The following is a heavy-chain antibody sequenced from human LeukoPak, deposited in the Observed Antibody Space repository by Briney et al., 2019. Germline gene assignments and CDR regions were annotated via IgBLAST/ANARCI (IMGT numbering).Heavy chain of an antibody. CDR1: GFTFSSYA. Sequence: GGSLRLSCAASGFTFSSYAMHWVRQAPGKGLEWVAVISYDGSNKYYADSVKGRFTIPRDNSKNTLYLQMNSLRAEDTAVYYCARDPVRRRYFDWLSSWYFDYWGQGTLVTVSS. CDR2: ISYDGSNK. J-gene: IGHJ4*02. D-gene: IGHD3-9*01. V-gene: IGHV3-30-3*01. CDR3: ARDPVRRRYFDWLSSWYFDY.